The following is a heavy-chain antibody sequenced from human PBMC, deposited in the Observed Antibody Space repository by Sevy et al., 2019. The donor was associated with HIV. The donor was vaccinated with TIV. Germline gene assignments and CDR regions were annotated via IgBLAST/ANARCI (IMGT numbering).Heavy chain of an antibody. J-gene: IGHJ6*03. CDR1: GGSISSYY. CDR3: GRVGSSVLPIHAHYYYYYMDV. CDR2: IYTSGST. D-gene: IGHD6-6*01. V-gene: IGHV4-4*07. Sequence: SETLSLTCTVSGGSISSYYWSWIRQPAGKGLEWIGRIYTSGSTNYNPSLKSRVTMSVDTSKNHFSLKLSSVTAADTAVYYCGRVGSSVLPIHAHYYYYYMDVWGKGTTVTVSS.